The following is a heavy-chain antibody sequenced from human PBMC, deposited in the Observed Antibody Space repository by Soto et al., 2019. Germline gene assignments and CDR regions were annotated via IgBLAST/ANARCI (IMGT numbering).Heavy chain of an antibody. CDR3: AIVVVPAAISDYYYYYMDV. Sequence: QVQLVQSGAEVKKPGSSVKVSCKASGGTFSSYTISWVRQAPGQGLEWMGRIIPILGIANYAQKFQGRVTITAEKSTSTAYMELSSLRSDDTAVYYCAIVVVPAAISDYYYYYMDVWGKGTTVTVSS. D-gene: IGHD2-2*01. J-gene: IGHJ6*03. CDR2: IIPILGIA. V-gene: IGHV1-69*02. CDR1: GGTFSSYT.